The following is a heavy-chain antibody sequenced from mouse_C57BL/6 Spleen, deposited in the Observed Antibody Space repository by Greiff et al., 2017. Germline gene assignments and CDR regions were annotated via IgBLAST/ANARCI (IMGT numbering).Heavy chain of an antibody. CDR2: ISSGSSTI. D-gene: IGHD1-1*01. CDR3: ARLATKAMDY. Sequence: VHVKQSGGGLVKPGGSLKLSCAASGFTFSDYGMHWVRQAPEKGLEWVAYISSGSSTIYYADTVKGRFTISRDNAKNTLFLQMTSLRSEDTAMYYCARLATKAMDYWGQGTSVTVSS. V-gene: IGHV5-17*01. J-gene: IGHJ4*01. CDR1: GFTFSDYG.